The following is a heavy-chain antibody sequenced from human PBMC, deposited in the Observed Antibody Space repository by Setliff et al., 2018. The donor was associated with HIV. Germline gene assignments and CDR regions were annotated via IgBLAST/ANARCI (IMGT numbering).Heavy chain of an antibody. V-gene: IGHV3-33*08. D-gene: IGHD2-15*01. Sequence: GGSLRLSCAASGFTFNNYGMQWVRQAPGKGLEWVAAIGHDGTKKYYAESVKGRFIIYRDDYKSTLYLQMKSLRLDDTAVYYCARAGVVEGYYYYYYMDVWGKGTTVTVSS. CDR3: ARAGVVEGYYYYYYMDV. J-gene: IGHJ6*03. CDR2: IGHDGTKK. CDR1: GFTFNNYG.